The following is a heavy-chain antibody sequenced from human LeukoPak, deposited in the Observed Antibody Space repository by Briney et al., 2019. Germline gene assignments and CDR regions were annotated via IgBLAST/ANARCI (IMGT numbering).Heavy chain of an antibody. CDR3: AKGYCSGSTCYDDRGAFDY. D-gene: IGHD2-15*01. Sequence: SETLSLTCTVSGYSISSGNYWGWIRQPPGKGLEWIGSIYHSGSTYYNPSLKSRVTISVDTSKNQFSLKLSSVTAADTAVYYCAKGYCSGSTCYDDRGAFDYWGQGTLVTVSS. CDR1: GYSISSGNY. V-gene: IGHV4-38-2*02. J-gene: IGHJ4*02. CDR2: IYHSGST.